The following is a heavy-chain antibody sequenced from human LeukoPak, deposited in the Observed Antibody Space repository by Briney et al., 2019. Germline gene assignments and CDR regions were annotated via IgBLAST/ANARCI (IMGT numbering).Heavy chain of an antibody. D-gene: IGHD2-15*01. Sequence: GGSLRLSCAASGFTFSSYWMHWVRQAPGKGLVWVSRINSDGSSTSYADSVKGRFTISRDNAMNSLYLQMNSLRAEDTAVYYCARDGRGYCSGGSCSDYWGQGTLVTVSS. CDR3: ARDGRGYCSGGSCSDY. V-gene: IGHV3-74*01. CDR2: INSDGSST. J-gene: IGHJ4*02. CDR1: GFTFSSYW.